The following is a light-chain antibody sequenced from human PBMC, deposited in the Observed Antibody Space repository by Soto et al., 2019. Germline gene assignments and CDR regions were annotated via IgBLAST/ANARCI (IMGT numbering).Light chain of an antibody. V-gene: IGKV3-15*01. CDR1: QSINRH. Sequence: EIVLTQSPATLSLSPGERATLSCRASQSINRHLAWYRQKPGQAPRLLIYGASTRATGIPARFSGSGSGTEFTLTISSLQSEDFAVYYCQQYKNWSFGQGTKVDIK. J-gene: IGKJ1*01. CDR2: GAS. CDR3: QQYKNWS.